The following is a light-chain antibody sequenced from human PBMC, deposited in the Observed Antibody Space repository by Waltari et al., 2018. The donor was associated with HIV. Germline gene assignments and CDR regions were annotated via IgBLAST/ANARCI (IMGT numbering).Light chain of an antibody. J-gene: IGKJ2*01. V-gene: IGKV1-39*01. Sequence: DIQMTQSPSSLSASVGDSVTITCRASQSISSYLNWYQQKPGKAPKLLIYAASSLQSGVPSRLSGSGSGTDFTLIISSLQPEDFATYYCQQSYTTPHTFGQGTKLEI. CDR2: AAS. CDR1: QSISSY. CDR3: QQSYTTPHT.